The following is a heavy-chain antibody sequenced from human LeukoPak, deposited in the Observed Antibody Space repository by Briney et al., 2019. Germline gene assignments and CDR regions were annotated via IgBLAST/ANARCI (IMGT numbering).Heavy chain of an antibody. CDR3: ARGIGDYDSSGYYLVRFDY. V-gene: IGHV1-8*01. CDR2: MNPNSGNT. Sequence: ASVKVSCKASGYTFTSYDINWVRQATGQGLEWMGWMNPNSGNTGYAQKFQGRVTMTRNTSISTAYMELSSLRSEDTAVYYCARGIGDYDSSGYYLVRFDYWGKGTLVTVSS. CDR1: GYTFTSYD. J-gene: IGHJ4*02. D-gene: IGHD3-22*01.